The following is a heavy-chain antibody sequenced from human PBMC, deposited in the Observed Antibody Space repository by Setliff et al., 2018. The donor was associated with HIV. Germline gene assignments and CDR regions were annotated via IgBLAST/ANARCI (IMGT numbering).Heavy chain of an antibody. Sequence: PGGSLRLFCAASGSTVSSNYMSWVRQAPGKGLEWVSLIYSGGDTYYADSVKGRFTISRDNSKNTLYLQMNSLRAEDTAMYYCAKDGLLRGYYYYMDVWGKGTTVTVSS. CDR2: IYSGGDT. CDR3: AKDGLLRGYYYYMDV. D-gene: IGHD2-15*01. J-gene: IGHJ6*03. CDR1: GSTVSSNY. V-gene: IGHV3-66*02.